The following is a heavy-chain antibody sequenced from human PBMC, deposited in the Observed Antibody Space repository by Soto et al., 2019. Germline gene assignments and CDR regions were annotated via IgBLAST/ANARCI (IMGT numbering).Heavy chain of an antibody. V-gene: IGHV4-30-2*01. Sequence: SETLSLTCAVSGGSISSGGYSWRWIRQPPGKGLEWIGYIYHSGSTYYNPSLKSRVTISVDRSKNQFSLKLSSVTAADTAVYYCARGTGDTHQFDYWGQGTLVTVSP. CDR3: ARGTGDTHQFDY. CDR1: GGSISSGGYS. CDR2: IYHSGST. D-gene: IGHD2-15*01. J-gene: IGHJ4*02.